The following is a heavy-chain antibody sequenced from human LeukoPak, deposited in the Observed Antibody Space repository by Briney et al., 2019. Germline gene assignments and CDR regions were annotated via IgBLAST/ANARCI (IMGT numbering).Heavy chain of an antibody. V-gene: IGHV3-48*02. D-gene: IGHD6-13*01. CDR1: GFTFGLDS. Sequence: PGGSLRLSCAASGFTFGLDSMNWVRQAPGKGLEWLAYVDNGGGTKYYADSVKGRFTISRDNDKDSVYLQMNSLRDEDTAVYYCAREVSAAAGTDAFDIWGQGTMVTVSS. J-gene: IGHJ3*02. CDR2: VDNGGGTK. CDR3: AREVSAAAGTDAFDI.